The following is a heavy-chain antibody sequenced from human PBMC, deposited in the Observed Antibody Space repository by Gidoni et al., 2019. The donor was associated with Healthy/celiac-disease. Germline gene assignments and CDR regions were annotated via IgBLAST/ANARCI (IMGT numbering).Heavy chain of an antibody. CDR1: GGSISSGDYY. D-gene: IGHD2-2*01. CDR2: IYYSEST. J-gene: IGHJ5*02. CDR3: AREVGRGYCISTSCNNWFDP. V-gene: IGHV4-30-4*01. Sequence: QVQLQESGPGLVKPSQTLSLTCTVSGGSISSGDYYWSWIRQPPGKGLEWIGYIYYSESTYYNPSLKSRVTISVDTSKNQFSLKLSSVTAADTAVYYCAREVGRGYCISTSCNNWFDPWGQGTLVTVSS.